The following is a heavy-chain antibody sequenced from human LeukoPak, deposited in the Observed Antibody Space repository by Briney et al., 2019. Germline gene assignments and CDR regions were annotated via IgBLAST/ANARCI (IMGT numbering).Heavy chain of an antibody. Sequence: GGSLRLSCAASGFTFSSYAMSWVRQAPGKGLEWVSYISSSSNTIYYADSVKGRFTISRDNAKNSLYLQMNSLRAEDTAVYFCARDGYGDYLFDYWGQGTLVTVSS. CDR2: ISSSSNTI. CDR3: ARDGYGDYLFDY. D-gene: IGHD4-17*01. CDR1: GFTFSSYA. V-gene: IGHV3-48*01. J-gene: IGHJ4*02.